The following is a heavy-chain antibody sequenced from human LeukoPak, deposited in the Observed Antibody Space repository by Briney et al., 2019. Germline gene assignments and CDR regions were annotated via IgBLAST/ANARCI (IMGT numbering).Heavy chain of an antibody. D-gene: IGHD3-10*02. CDR1: GFTFSSYG. CDR2: IRYSGDST. J-gene: IGHJ6*02. V-gene: IGHV3-23*01. CDR3: AKMLGTPLYYYGLDV. Sequence: GRSLRLSCAASGFTFSSYGMSWVRQAPGKGLEWVSYIRYSGDSTYYAGSVKGRFTISRDNSKNTLYLQMNSLRAEDTAVYYCAKMLGTPLYYYGLDVWGQGTTVTVSS.